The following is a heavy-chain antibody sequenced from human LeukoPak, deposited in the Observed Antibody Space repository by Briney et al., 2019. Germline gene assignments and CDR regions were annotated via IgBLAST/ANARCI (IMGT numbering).Heavy chain of an antibody. J-gene: IGHJ4*02. CDR1: GFTFSSYA. CDR3: ASGGLSSSWYLAY. V-gene: IGHV3-23*01. D-gene: IGHD6-13*01. Sequence: GGSLRLSCAASGFTFSSYAMSWVRQAPGKGLEWVSAISGSGATTYYTDSAKGRFTISRDNSKITLYLQMDSLRAEDTAMYYCASGGLSSSWYLAYWGQGTLVTVSS. CDR2: ISGSGATT.